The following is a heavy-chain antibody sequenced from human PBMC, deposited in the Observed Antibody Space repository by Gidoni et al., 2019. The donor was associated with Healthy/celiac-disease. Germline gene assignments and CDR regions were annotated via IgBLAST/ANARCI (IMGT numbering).Heavy chain of an antibody. Sequence: EVQVLESGGGLVQPGGSLSLSCAASGFTFSSYAMSWVRQAPGGGLEWVSAISGSGGSTYYADSVKGRFTISRDNSKNTLYLQMNSLRAEDTAVYYCAKDVQRVGAWTFDYWGQGTLVTVSS. V-gene: IGHV3-23*01. CDR3: AKDVQRVGAWTFDY. CDR1: GFTFSSYA. CDR2: ISGSGGST. D-gene: IGHD1-26*01. J-gene: IGHJ4*02.